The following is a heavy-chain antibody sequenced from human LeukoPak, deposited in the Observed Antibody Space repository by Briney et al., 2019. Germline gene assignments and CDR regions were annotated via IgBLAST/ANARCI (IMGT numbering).Heavy chain of an antibody. D-gene: IGHD6-13*01. J-gene: IGHJ3*02. CDR1: GFTFNNYA. V-gene: IGHV3-48*04. Sequence: PGGSLRLSCAASGFTFNNYAMNWVRQAPGKGLEWVSYISSSSTTIYYADSVKGHFTISRDNARNSLYLQMNSLRAEDTAVYYCAKDREQQPLGGAFDIWGQGTMVTVSS. CDR2: ISSSSTTI. CDR3: AKDREQQPLGGAFDI.